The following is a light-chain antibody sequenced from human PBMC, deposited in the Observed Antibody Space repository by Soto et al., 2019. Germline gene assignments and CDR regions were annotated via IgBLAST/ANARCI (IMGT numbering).Light chain of an antibody. J-gene: IGLJ1*01. Sequence: QSALTQPASVSGSPGQSITISCTGTSSDVGGYNYVSWYQQHPGKAPKLLIYEVTNRPSGVSDRFSGSKSGNTASLTISGLQAEDEANYYCNSYTTLSNRVFGTGTKVT. CDR1: SSDVGGYNY. V-gene: IGLV2-14*01. CDR3: NSYTTLSNRV. CDR2: EVT.